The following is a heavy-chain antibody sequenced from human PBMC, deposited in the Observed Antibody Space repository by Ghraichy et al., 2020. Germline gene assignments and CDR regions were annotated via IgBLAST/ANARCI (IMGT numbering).Heavy chain of an antibody. CDR1: GGSISSSSYY. Sequence: SETLSLTCTVSGGSISSSSYYWDWIRQPPGKGLEWIGSMYYSGSSYYNPSLKSRITMSVDTSKNQFSLKLSSVTAADTAVYYCARSWRFGVVTTTDQHWFDPWGQGTLVTVSS. CDR3: ARSWRFGVVTTTDQHWFDP. V-gene: IGHV4-39*01. J-gene: IGHJ5*02. D-gene: IGHD3-3*01. CDR2: MYYSGSS.